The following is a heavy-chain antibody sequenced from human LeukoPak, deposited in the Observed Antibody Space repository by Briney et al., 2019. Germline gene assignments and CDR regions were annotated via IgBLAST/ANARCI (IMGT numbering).Heavy chain of an antibody. CDR1: GYVFVSNG. CDR3: ARVAFYLTGFDY. D-gene: IGHD3-9*01. V-gene: IGHV1-18*01. CDR2: ISAYNGNT. J-gene: IGHJ4*02. Sequence: ASVKVSCKASGYVFVSNGISWVRQAPGQGLEWMGWISAYNGNTNYAQKLQGRVTMTTDTSTSTAYMELRSLRSDDTAVYYCARVAFYLTGFDYWGQGTLVTVSS.